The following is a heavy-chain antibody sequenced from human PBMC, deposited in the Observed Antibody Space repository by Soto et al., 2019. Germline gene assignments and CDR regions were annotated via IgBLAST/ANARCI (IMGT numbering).Heavy chain of an antibody. D-gene: IGHD3-10*01. J-gene: IGHJ4*02. CDR1: GFTFDNYA. CDR3: TTLPLYGSDFYS. Sequence: EVQLVESGGGLVQPGRSLRLSCAASGFTFDNYAIHWVRRAPGKGLEWVAGISWNGASIGYADSVKGRFTISRDNAKNSLFLQMNRLTAEDTARYYGTTLPLYGSDFYSWGRGILVSVSS. CDR2: ISWNGASI. V-gene: IGHV3-9*01.